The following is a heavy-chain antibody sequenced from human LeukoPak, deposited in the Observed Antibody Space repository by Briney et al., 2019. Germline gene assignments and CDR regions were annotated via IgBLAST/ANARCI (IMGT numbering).Heavy chain of an antibody. D-gene: IGHD3-10*01. CDR3: AKSWFGELSRRRGWYFDL. J-gene: IGHJ2*01. CDR1: GDSITSSSCN. Sequence: PSETLSLTCAVSGDSITSSSCNWSWIRQPPGKGLEWIGYIYYSGSTYYNPSLKSRVTISVDTSKNQFSLKLSSVTAADTAVYYCAKSWFGELSRRRGWYFDLWGRGTLVTVSS. V-gene: IGHV4-31*11. CDR2: IYYSGST.